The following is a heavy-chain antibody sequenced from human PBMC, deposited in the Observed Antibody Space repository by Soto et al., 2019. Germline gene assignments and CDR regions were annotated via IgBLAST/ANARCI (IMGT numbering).Heavy chain of an antibody. Sequence: GASVKVSCKASGFDFASFGIQWVRQAHGQGLEWIGWIVVATGSTNYAQKFQGRVTISRDMSTGTAYVDLYNLKSEDTAVYFCSADGPHFAIGWPVWGQGTTVTVS. CDR2: IVVATGST. J-gene: IGHJ6*02. D-gene: IGHD3-3*02. V-gene: IGHV1-58*02. CDR1: GFDFASFG. CDR3: SADGPHFAIGWPV.